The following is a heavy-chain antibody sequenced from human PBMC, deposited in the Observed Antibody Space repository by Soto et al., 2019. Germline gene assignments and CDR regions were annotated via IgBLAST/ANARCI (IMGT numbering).Heavy chain of an antibody. D-gene: IGHD3-22*01. V-gene: IGHV4-31*03. J-gene: IGHJ4*02. CDR3: ARGLRDYYDSSGYYRLINFDY. CDR2: IYYSGST. CDR1: GGSISSGGYY. Sequence: SETLSLTCTVSGGSISSGGYYWSWIRQHPGKGLEWIGYIYYSGSTYYNPSLKSRVTISVDTSKNQFSLKLSSVTAADTAVYYCARGLRDYYDSSGYYRLINFDYWGQGTLVTVS.